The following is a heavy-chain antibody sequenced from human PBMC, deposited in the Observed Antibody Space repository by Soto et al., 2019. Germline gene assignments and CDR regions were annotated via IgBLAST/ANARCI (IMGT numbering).Heavy chain of an antibody. CDR2: ISSSSSYI. Sequence: EVQLVESGGGLVKPGGSLRLSCAASGFTFSSYSMNWVRQAPGKGLEWVSSISSSSSYIYYADSVKGRFTISRDNAKNSLYLQSNSLRAEDTAVYYCAREYYDVWSGYSHYSSSGYWGQGTLVTVSS. CDR3: AREYYDVWSGYSHYSSSGY. CDR1: GFTFSSYS. J-gene: IGHJ4*02. V-gene: IGHV3-21*01. D-gene: IGHD3-3*01.